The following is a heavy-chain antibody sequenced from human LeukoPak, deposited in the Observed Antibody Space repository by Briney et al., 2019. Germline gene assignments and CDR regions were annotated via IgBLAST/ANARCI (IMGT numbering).Heavy chain of an antibody. Sequence: PGGSLRLSCASSGITFSSYAMTWVRQAPGKGLEWVSAISGTGGSTYYADSVKGRFTISRDNSKNTLYLQMNSLRAEDTAVYYCAKGRGYYDEDYRGQGTLVTVSS. V-gene: IGHV3-23*01. CDR3: AKGRGYYDEDY. J-gene: IGHJ4*02. D-gene: IGHD3-22*01. CDR1: GITFSSYA. CDR2: ISGTGGST.